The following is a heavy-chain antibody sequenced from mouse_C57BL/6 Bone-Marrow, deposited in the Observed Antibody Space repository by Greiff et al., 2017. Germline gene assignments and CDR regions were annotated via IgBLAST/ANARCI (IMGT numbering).Heavy chain of an antibody. CDR3: ARSDDGYLFAY. Sequence: VHLVESGAELVKPGASVKISCKASGYAFSSYWMNWVKQRPGKGLEWIGQIYPGDGDTNYNGKFKGKATLTADKSSSTAYMQLSSLTSEDSAVYFCARSDDGYLFAYWGQGTLVTVSA. V-gene: IGHV1-80*01. CDR1: GYAFSSYW. D-gene: IGHD2-3*01. CDR2: IYPGDGDT. J-gene: IGHJ3*01.